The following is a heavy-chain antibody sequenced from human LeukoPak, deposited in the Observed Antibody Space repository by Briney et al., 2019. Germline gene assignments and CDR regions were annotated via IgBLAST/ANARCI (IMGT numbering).Heavy chain of an antibody. CDR3: AREIGTTTTPAFDY. CDR1: GYTFTSYG. D-gene: IGHD4-11*01. J-gene: IGHJ4*02. Sequence: GASVKVSCKASGYTFTSYGISWVRQAPGQGLEWMGWISAYNGNTNYAQKLQGRVTMTTDTSTSTAYMELRSLRSDDTAVYYCAREIGTTTTPAFDYWGQGTLVTVSS. V-gene: IGHV1-18*01. CDR2: ISAYNGNT.